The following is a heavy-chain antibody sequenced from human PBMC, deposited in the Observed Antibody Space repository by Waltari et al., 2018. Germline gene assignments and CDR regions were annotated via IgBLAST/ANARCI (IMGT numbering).Heavy chain of an antibody. Sequence: QVQLVQSGAEVKKPGDSVQVPCKVSGYTLPDLSIHWVRQAPGKGLEWMGGFDPEDGETIYAQKFQGRVTMTEDTSTDTAYMELSSLRSEDTAVYYCATAPTDLGVRTFDYWGQGTLVTVSS. D-gene: IGHD3-16*01. CDR1: GYTLPDLS. CDR2: FDPEDGET. V-gene: IGHV1-24*01. J-gene: IGHJ4*02. CDR3: ATAPTDLGVRTFDY.